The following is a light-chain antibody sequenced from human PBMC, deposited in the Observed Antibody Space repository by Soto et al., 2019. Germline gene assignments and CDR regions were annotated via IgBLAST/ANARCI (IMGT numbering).Light chain of an antibody. Sequence: EIVLTQSPGTLSLSPGERATLSCRASQSVSSSYLAWYQQKPGQAPRLLIYGASSRATGIPDRFSGSGSGADFTLTISRLEPEDFAVFYCLQYETSPWTFGQGTKVEIK. CDR3: LQYETSPWT. J-gene: IGKJ1*01. CDR1: QSVSSSY. CDR2: GAS. V-gene: IGKV3-20*01.